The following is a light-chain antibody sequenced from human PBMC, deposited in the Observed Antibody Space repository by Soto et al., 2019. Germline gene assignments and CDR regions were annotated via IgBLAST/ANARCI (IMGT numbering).Light chain of an antibody. Sequence: QSALTQPRSVSGSPGQSVTISCTGTSSDVGGYNYVSWYQQHPGKAPKVMIYDVSERPSGVPDRFSGSKSGNTASLTISWLQPEDEADYYCCSYAGSPRYVFGTGTKLTVL. J-gene: IGLJ1*01. CDR2: DVS. V-gene: IGLV2-11*01. CDR1: SSDVGGYNY. CDR3: CSYAGSPRYV.